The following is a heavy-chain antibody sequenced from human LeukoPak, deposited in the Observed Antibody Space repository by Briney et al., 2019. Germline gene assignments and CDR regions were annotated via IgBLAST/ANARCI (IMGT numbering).Heavy chain of an antibody. V-gene: IGHV4-38-2*01. Sequence: SETLSLTCAVSGYSISSGYYWGWIRQPPGKGLEWIGSIYHSGSTYYNPSLKSRVTISVDTSKNQFSLTLSSVTAADTAVYYCASTYCSSTSCSLNAFDIWGQGTMVTVSS. CDR1: GYSISSGYY. J-gene: IGHJ3*02. D-gene: IGHD2-2*01. CDR2: IYHSGST. CDR3: ASTYCSSTSCSLNAFDI.